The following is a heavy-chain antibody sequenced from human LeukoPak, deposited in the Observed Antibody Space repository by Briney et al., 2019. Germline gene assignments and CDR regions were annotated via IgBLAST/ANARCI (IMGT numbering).Heavy chain of an antibody. D-gene: IGHD5-18*01. CDR3: ARGGYSYGYMGYSDY. CDR2: ISACTGST. J-gene: IGHJ4*02. V-gene: IGHV1-18*01. CDR1: GYTFNYYG. Sequence: ASVKVSCKASGYTFNYYGISWVRQAPGQGLEWMGWISACTGSTNYAQRLQGRVTMTTDTSTSTAYMELRSLRSDDTAVYYCARGGYSYGYMGYSDYWGQGTLVTVSS.